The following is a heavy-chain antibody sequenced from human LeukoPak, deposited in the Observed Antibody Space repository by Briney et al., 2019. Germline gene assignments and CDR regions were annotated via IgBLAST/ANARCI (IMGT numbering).Heavy chain of an antibody. V-gene: IGHV1-2*02. CDR2: INPNSGDT. Sequence: GASVKVSCKASGYTFTGYYIHWVRQAPGEGGEWMGWINPNSGDTNYAQKFQGRVTVTRDTSISTAYMELSRLRADDAAVYYCARDRNTMILIDWGQGTLVTVSS. CDR1: GYTFTGYY. CDR3: ARDRNTMILID. D-gene: IGHD3-22*01. J-gene: IGHJ4*02.